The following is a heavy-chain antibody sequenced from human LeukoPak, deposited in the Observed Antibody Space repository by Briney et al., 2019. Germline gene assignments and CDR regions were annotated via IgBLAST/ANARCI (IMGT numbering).Heavy chain of an antibody. J-gene: IGHJ4*02. D-gene: IGHD3-10*01. V-gene: IGHV1-69*04. Sequence: ASVKVSCKASGGTLSSYTISWVRQAPGQGLEWMGRIIPILGIANYAQKFQGRVTITAEKSTSTAYMELSSLRSEDTAVYYCARDGGFGELYMLFDYWGQGTLVTVSS. CDR3: ARDGGFGELYMLFDY. CDR1: GGTLSSYT. CDR2: IIPILGIA.